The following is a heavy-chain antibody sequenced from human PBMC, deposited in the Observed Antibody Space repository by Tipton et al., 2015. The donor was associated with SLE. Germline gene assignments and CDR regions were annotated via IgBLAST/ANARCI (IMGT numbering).Heavy chain of an antibody. CDR3: AREDGVGYFDY. D-gene: IGHD1-26*01. J-gene: IGHJ4*02. Sequence: LSLTCAVYDGSLSGYYWSWIRQPPGKGLEWIGEINHSGSTNYNPSLKSRVTISVDTSKNQFSLKLSSVTAADTAVYYCAREDGVGYFDYWGQGTLVTVSS. CDR1: DGSLSGYY. V-gene: IGHV4-34*01. CDR2: INHSGST.